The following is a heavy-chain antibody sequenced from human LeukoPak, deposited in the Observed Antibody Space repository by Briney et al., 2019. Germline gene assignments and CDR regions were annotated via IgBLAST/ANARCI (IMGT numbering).Heavy chain of an antibody. CDR1: GGSISSYY. Sequence: PSETLSLTCTVSGGSISSYYWSWIRQPPGKGLEWIGYIYYSGSTNYNPSLKSRVTISVDTSKNQFSLKLSSVTAADTAVYYCARGILTGYYQHFDYWGQGTLVTVSS. CDR2: IYYSGST. D-gene: IGHD3-9*01. V-gene: IGHV4-59*08. J-gene: IGHJ4*02. CDR3: ARGILTGYYQHFDY.